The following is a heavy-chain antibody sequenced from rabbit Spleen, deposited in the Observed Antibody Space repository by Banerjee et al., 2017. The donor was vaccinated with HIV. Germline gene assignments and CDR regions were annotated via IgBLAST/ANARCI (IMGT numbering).Heavy chain of an antibody. CDR1: GFPFSEKAV. V-gene: IGHV1S45*01. J-gene: IGHJ4*01. CDR2: INVVTGKA. CDR3: ARDLVAVIGWNFNL. Sequence: QEQLVESGGGLVKPGASLTLTCEASGFPFSEKAVMCWVRQAPGKGLTWIACINVVTGKAVYASWAKGRFTLSRTSPTTVTLQMTSLTAADTATYFCARDLVAVIGWNFNLWGPGTLVTVS. D-gene: IGHD1-1*01.